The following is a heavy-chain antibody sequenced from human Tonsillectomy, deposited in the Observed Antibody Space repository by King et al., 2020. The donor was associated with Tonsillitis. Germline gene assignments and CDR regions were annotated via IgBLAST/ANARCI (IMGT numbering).Heavy chain of an antibody. V-gene: IGHV3-23*04. J-gene: IGHJ6*02. CDR2: ITDSGSKT. D-gene: IGHD1-26*01. CDR3: ARGSWGVGPYYGMDV. Sequence: VQLVESGGAWVQPGGSLRLSCAASGFAFSSYAMSWVRQAPGQGPEWVSAITDSGSKTYYADSVEGRLTISRDNSKNTLYLQMNSLRAEDTAIYYCARGSWGVGPYYGMDVWGRGTTVTVSS. CDR1: GFAFSSYA.